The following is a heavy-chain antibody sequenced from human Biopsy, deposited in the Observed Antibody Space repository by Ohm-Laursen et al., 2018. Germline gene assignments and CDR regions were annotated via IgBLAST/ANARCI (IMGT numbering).Heavy chain of an antibody. CDR1: GGYIGGGDYY. D-gene: IGHD3-22*01. J-gene: IGHJ2*01. Sequence: PSDTLSLTCTVSGGYIGGGDYYWNWIRQHPGKGLEWIGLISYSGTTFYNPSLESLLTISIDTFKNHFSLNLRTVSAAGTGVCYWARGVSHYDGSGFPLGGFWYFDLWGRGTLVTVSS. CDR2: ISYSGTT. CDR3: ARGVSHYDGSGFPLGGFWYFDL. V-gene: IGHV4-31*01.